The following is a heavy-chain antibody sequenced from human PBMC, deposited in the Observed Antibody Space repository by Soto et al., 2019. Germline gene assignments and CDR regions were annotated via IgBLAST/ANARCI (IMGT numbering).Heavy chain of an antibody. CDR3: ARDYYSSRHGYVDY. D-gene: IGHD6-13*01. Sequence: GGSLRLSCAASGFTFSSYCMHWVRQAPGKGLEWVAVIWYDGSNKYYADSVKGRFTISRDNSKNTLYLQMNSLRAEDTAVYYCARDYYSSRHGYVDYWGQGTLVTVSS. CDR2: IWYDGSNK. J-gene: IGHJ4*02. V-gene: IGHV3-33*01. CDR1: GFTFSSYC.